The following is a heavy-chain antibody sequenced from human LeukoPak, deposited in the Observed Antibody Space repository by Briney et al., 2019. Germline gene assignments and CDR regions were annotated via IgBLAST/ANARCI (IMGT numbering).Heavy chain of an antibody. V-gene: IGHV1-46*01. Sequence: ASVKVSCKASGYTFTGYYMHWVRQAPGQGLEWMGIINPSGGSTSYAQKFQGRVTMTGDMSTSTVYMELSSLRSEDTAVYYCARTGSYYDRWFDPWGQGTLVTVSS. CDR3: ARTGSYYDRWFDP. J-gene: IGHJ5*02. CDR1: GYTFTGYY. CDR2: INPSGGST. D-gene: IGHD1-26*01.